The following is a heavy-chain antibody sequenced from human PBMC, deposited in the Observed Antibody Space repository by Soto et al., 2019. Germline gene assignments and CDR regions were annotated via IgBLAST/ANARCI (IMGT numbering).Heavy chain of an antibody. D-gene: IGHD6-19*01. Sequence: PSQTLSLTCAISGDSVSNNGAAWNWIRQSPSRGLEWLGRTYYRTRWYDDYAVSVRSRVTINADTSKNQFSLQLNSVTPDDTAVYFCARGRAGIEVALFKYWGQGTLVTVSS. J-gene: IGHJ4*02. CDR2: TYYRTRWYD. CDR3: ARGRAGIEVALFKY. V-gene: IGHV6-1*01. CDR1: GDSVSNNGAA.